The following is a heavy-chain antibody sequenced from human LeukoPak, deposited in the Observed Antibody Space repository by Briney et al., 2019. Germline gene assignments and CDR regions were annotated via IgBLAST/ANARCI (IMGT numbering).Heavy chain of an antibody. J-gene: IGHJ3*02. CDR3: ARQLTPRDAFDI. D-gene: IGHD3-9*01. Sequence: PSETLSLTCTVSGGSISSYYWSWIRQPPGKGLEWIGYIYYSGSTNYNPSLKSRVTISVDTSKNQFSLKLSSVTAADTAVYYCARQLTPRDAFDIWGQGTMVTVSS. CDR2: IYYSGST. V-gene: IGHV4-59*08. CDR1: GGSISSYY.